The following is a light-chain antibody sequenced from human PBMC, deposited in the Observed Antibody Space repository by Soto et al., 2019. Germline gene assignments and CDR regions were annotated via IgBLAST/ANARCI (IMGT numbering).Light chain of an antibody. J-gene: IGLJ1*01. CDR3: SSYTSSRTSYV. Sequence: QSVLAQPASVSGSPGHSITISCTGTSSDVGGYNYVSWYQQHPGKAPKLMIYEVSHRPSGVSNRFSGSKSGNTASLTISGLQAEDEADYHCSSYTSSRTSYVFGTGTKVTVL. V-gene: IGLV2-14*01. CDR1: SSDVGGYNY. CDR2: EVS.